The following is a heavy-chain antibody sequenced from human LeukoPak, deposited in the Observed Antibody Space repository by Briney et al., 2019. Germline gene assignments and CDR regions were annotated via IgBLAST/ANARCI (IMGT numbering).Heavy chain of an antibody. J-gene: IGHJ6*03. CDR1: GGTFSSYA. Sequence: ASVKVSCKASGGTFSSYAISWVRQAPGQGLEWMGGIIPIFGTANYAQKFQGRVTITADESTSTAYMELSSLRSEDTAVYYCARRGFRVVVPAAAAPRSAYYYYMDVWGKGTTVTVSS. CDR3: ARRGFRVVVPAAAAPRSAYYYYMDV. V-gene: IGHV1-69*13. CDR2: IIPIFGTA. D-gene: IGHD2-2*01.